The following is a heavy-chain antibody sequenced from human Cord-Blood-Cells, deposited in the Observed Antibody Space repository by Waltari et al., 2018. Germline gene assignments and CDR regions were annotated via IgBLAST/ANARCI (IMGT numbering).Heavy chain of an antibody. J-gene: IGHJ4*02. CDR3: ARHGRWSSSSSVDY. Sequence: EVQLVQSGAEVKKPGESLKISCKGSGYSFTSYWIGWVRQMPGKGLEWMGISDPVDYDTRYGPSFHGQVTIAADKAVSTAYLQWSSLKASDTAMYYCARHGRWSSSSSVDYWGQGTLVTVSS. CDR2: SDPVDYDT. D-gene: IGHD6-6*01. CDR1: GYSFTSYW. V-gene: IGHV5-51*01.